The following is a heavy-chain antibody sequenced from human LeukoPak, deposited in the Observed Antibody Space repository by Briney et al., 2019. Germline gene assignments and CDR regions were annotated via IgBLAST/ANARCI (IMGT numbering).Heavy chain of an antibody. Sequence: PSQTLSLTCTVSGGSISSGDYYWSWIRQPPGKGLEWIGYIYYSGSTYYNPSLESRVTISIDTSKNQFSLKLTSVTAADTAVYFCARGTLRLFDYWGQGTLVTVSS. J-gene: IGHJ4*02. V-gene: IGHV4-30-4*01. CDR2: IYYSGST. CDR1: GGSISSGDYY. D-gene: IGHD5/OR15-5a*01. CDR3: ARGTLRLFDY.